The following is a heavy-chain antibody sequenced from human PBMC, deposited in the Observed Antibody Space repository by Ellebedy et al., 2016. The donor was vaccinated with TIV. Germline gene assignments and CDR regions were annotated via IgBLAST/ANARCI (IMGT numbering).Heavy chain of an antibody. J-gene: IGHJ6*02. CDR1: GVSISSYY. CDR3: ARDPSWCYSCADV. V-gene: IGHV4-59*01. Sequence: MPSETLSLTCAVSGVSISSYYWNWIRQPPGKGLEWVGYIHYTGENTYYPSLKSRVTMSVDTSKTQFSLTLSSVTAADTAVYYCARDPSWCYSCADVWGQGTTVTVSS. D-gene: IGHD4/OR15-4a*01. CDR2: IHYTGEN.